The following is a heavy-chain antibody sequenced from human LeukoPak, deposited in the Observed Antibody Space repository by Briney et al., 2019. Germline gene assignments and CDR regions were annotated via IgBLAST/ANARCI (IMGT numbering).Heavy chain of an antibody. J-gene: IGHJ4*02. CDR2: IIPLFRTT. CDR3: ARAYDSSAIPRRFDY. CDR1: GGTFNTYA. D-gene: IGHD3-22*01. V-gene: IGHV1-69*01. Sequence: GASVKVSCKASGGTFNTYAFSWVRQAPGQGLEWVGGIIPLFRTTDYAQKLQGRVTITADESTSTVYMTLSGLRSQDTAVYYCARAYDSSAIPRRFDYWGQGTLVTVSS.